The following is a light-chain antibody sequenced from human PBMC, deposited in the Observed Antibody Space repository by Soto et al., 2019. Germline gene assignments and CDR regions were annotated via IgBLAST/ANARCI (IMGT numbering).Light chain of an antibody. CDR3: CSYAGSYTHYV. CDR1: SSDVGNYNY. J-gene: IGLJ1*01. V-gene: IGLV2-11*01. CDR2: DVS. Sequence: QSALTQPRSVSGSPGQSVTVSCTGTSSDVGNYNYVYWYQQHPGKAPKLMIYDVSKRPSGVPDRFSGSKSGNTASLTISGLQAEDEADYYCCSYAGSYTHYVFGTGTKVTVL.